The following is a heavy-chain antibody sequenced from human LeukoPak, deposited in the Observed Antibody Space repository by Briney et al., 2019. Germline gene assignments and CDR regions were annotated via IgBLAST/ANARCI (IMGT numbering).Heavy chain of an antibody. J-gene: IGHJ4*02. V-gene: IGHV1-18*01. D-gene: IGHD2-21*02. CDR1: GYIFTRYG. Sequence: ASVKVSCKASGYIFTRYGISWVRQAPGQGLEWLGWINTYNASTNYAQKLQGRVTMTTDTSTNTAYMELRSLRSGDTAVYYCARVKGGDSRDYWGQGTLVTVSS. CDR2: INTYNAST. CDR3: ARVKGGDSRDY.